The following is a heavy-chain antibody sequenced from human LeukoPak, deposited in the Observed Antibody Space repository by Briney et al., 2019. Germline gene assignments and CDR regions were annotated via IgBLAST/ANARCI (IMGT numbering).Heavy chain of an antibody. V-gene: IGHV4-39*01. CDR1: GGSITSNSHH. D-gene: IGHD3-9*01. CDR2: IYYSGTT. CDR3: ARRGDILTDYAFDY. Sequence: PSETLSLTCTVSGGSITSNSHHWDWIRQAPGKGMEWIGNIYYSGTTSYNPSLQSRVSISVDTSKNQFSLRLSSVTAADTAVYYCARRGDILTDYAFDYWGQGTLVTVSS. J-gene: IGHJ4*02.